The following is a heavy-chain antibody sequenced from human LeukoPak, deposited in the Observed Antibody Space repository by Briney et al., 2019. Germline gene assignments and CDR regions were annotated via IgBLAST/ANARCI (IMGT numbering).Heavy chain of an antibody. Sequence: GGSLRLSCAASGFTFSSYSMNWVRQAPGKGLEWVSTISSSSSYIYYADSVKGRFTISRDNAKNSLYLQMNSLRAEDTAVYYRARDPLSSSSFDLWGQGTLVTVSS. CDR2: ISSSSSYI. V-gene: IGHV3-21*01. CDR1: GFTFSSYS. D-gene: IGHD6-13*01. J-gene: IGHJ4*02. CDR3: ARDPLSSSSFDL.